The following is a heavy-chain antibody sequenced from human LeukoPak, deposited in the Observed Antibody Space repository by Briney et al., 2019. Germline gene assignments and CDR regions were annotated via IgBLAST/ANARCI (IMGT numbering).Heavy chain of an antibody. CDR1: GYTFTGYY. V-gene: IGHV1-2*02. D-gene: IGHD4-23*01. J-gene: IGHJ4*02. CDR3: ARGDYGGNSGNY. CDR2: INPNSGGT. Sequence: ASVKVSCKASGYTFTGYYTHWVRQAPGQGLEWMGWINPNSGGTNYAQKFQGRVTMTRDTSIGTAYMELSRLRSDDTAVYYCARGDYGGNSGNYWGQGTLVTVSS.